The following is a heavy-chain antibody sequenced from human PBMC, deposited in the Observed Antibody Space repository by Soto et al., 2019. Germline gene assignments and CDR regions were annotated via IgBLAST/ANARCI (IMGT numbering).Heavy chain of an antibody. Sequence: SETLSLTCTVSGGSISSGDYYWSWIRQPPGKGLEWIGYIYYSGGTYYNPSLKSRVTISVDTSKNQFSLKLSSVTAADTAVYYCARDWVVAARPGGYYYYYYGMDVWGQGTTVTVSS. D-gene: IGHD6-6*01. V-gene: IGHV4-30-4*01. CDR2: IYYSGGT. J-gene: IGHJ6*02. CDR3: ARDWVVAARPGGYYYYYYGMDV. CDR1: GGSISSGDYY.